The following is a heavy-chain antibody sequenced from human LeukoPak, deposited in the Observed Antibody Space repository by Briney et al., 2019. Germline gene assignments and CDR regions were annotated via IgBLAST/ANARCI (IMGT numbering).Heavy chain of an antibody. Sequence: PGGSLRLSCAASGFTFGSYNMNWVRQAPGKGLEWVSSISSSGTYIHYADSVKGRFTISRDNAKNSLYLQMNSLRAEDTAVYYCARYYYGMDVWGQGTTVTVSS. CDR3: ARYYYGMDV. CDR2: ISSSGTYI. J-gene: IGHJ6*02. V-gene: IGHV3-21*01. CDR1: GFTFGSYN.